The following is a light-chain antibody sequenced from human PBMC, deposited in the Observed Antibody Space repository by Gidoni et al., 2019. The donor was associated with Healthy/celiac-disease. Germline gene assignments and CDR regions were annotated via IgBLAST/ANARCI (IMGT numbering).Light chain of an antibody. J-gene: IGKJ1*01. CDR2: GAS. CDR3: QQYCSSPSWT. Sequence: ELVLTQSPGTLSLSPGDRATLSCRASQSVSSSCLAWYQQQPGQAPTLLIYGASSRATGIPDSCSGSGSGTDFTLTISRLEPEDYAVYYCQQYCSSPSWTFGQGTKVEIK. CDR1: QSVSSSC. V-gene: IGKV3-20*01.